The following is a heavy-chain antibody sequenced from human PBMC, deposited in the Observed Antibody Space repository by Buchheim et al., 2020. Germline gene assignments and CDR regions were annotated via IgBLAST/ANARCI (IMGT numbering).Heavy chain of an antibody. V-gene: IGHV3-23*01. J-gene: IGHJ6*02. CDR1: GFTFSSYA. CDR2: ISGGGTST. Sequence: EVQLLESGGGLVQPGGSLRLSCAASGFTFSSYAMSWVRQAPGKGLEWVSAISGGGTSTYYADSVKVRFTISRDNSKSTLYLQMNSLRAEDTAVYYCAKGYVSTWCTGMDVWGQGTT. CDR3: AKGYVSTWCTGMDV. D-gene: IGHD6-13*01.